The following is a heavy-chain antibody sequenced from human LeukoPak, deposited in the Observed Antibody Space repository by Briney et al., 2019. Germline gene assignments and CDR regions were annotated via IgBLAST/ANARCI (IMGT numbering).Heavy chain of an antibody. D-gene: IGHD3-9*01. V-gene: IGHV4-59*01. CDR1: GGSISSYY. CDR3: ARGLRYFAPFDY. Sequence: SETLSLTCTVSGGSISSYYWSWIRQPPGKGLEWIGYIYYSGSTNCNPSLKSRVTISVDTSKNQFSLKLSSVTAADTAVYYCARGLRYFAPFDYWGQGTLVPVSS. J-gene: IGHJ4*02. CDR2: IYYSGST.